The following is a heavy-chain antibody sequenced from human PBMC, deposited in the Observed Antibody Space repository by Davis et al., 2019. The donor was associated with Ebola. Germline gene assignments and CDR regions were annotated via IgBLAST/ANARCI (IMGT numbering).Heavy chain of an antibody. J-gene: IGHJ3*02. CDR1: GFTFSSYA. D-gene: IGHD2/OR15-2a*01. Sequence: GESLKISCAASGFTFSSYAMSWVRQAPGKGLEWVSGISGVGGSTYYADSVKGRFTISRDNSKNTLYLQMNSLRAEDTAVYYCVKDSSNIWFDIWGQGTLVTVSS. V-gene: IGHV3-23*01. CDR3: VKDSSNIWFDI. CDR2: ISGVGGST.